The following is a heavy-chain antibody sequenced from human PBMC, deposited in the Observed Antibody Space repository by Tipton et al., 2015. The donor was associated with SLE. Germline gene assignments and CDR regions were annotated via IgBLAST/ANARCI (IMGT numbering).Heavy chain of an antibody. CDR3: AREVESSGWGVFLNDAFDI. J-gene: IGHJ3*02. D-gene: IGHD3-22*01. V-gene: IGHV3-30*04. CDR1: GFTFSSYA. Sequence: SLRLSCAASGFTFSSYAIHWVRQAPGKGLEWVAVISYDGRNKYYADSVKGRFTISRDNSKNTLYLQMNRPRVGDTALYYCAREVESSGWGVFLNDAFDIWGQGTMVTVSS. CDR2: ISYDGRNK.